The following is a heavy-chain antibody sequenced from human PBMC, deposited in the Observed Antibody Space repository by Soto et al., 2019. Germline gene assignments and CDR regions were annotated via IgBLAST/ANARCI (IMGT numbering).Heavy chain of an antibody. J-gene: IGHJ4*02. D-gene: IGHD3-10*01. Sequence: SETLSLTCAVYGGSFSGYYWSWIRQPPGKGLEWIGEINHSGSTNYNPSLKSRVTISVDTSKNQFSLKLSSVTAADTAVYYCARMFYYYGSGYYFDYWGQGTLVTVSS. CDR1: GGSFSGYY. CDR3: ARMFYYYGSGYYFDY. V-gene: IGHV4-34*01. CDR2: INHSGST.